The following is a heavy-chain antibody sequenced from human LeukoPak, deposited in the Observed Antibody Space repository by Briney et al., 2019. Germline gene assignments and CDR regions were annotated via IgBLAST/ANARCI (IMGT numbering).Heavy chain of an antibody. CDR2: INTNTGNP. CDR3: ARDRCWGSCSRGGGDY. Sequence: EASVKASCKASGYTFTSYAMNWVRQAPGQGLEWMGWINTNTGNPTYAQGFTGRFVFSLDTSVSTAYLQISSLKAEDTAVYYCARDRCWGSCSRGGGDYWGQGTLVTVSS. D-gene: IGHD2-2*01. V-gene: IGHV7-4-1*02. J-gene: IGHJ4*02. CDR1: GYTFTSYA.